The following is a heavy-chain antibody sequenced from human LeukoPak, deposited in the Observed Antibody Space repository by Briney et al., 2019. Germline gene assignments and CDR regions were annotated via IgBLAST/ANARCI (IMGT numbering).Heavy chain of an antibody. CDR1: EFTFSTYA. V-gene: IGHV3-23*01. CDR3: ARVPRGGDWFDY. CDR2: INAGGGST. Sequence: GGSLRLSCAASEFTFSTYAMYWVRQAPGKGLEWVSGINAGGGSTYYAESVKGRFTISRDNSKNTLYLQMNSLRAEDTAVYYCARVPRGGDWFDYWGQGALVTVSS. J-gene: IGHJ4*02. D-gene: IGHD3-10*01.